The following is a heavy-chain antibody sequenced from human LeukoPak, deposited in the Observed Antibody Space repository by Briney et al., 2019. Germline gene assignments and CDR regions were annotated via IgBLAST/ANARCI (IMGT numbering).Heavy chain of an antibody. Sequence: ESLKISFKGSGYSFIYYWIGWVSQMPGKGLEWMGIIYPGDSDTRHSPSFQGQVTISADKSLSTAYLQWNSLKASDTAMYYCARQDGDSAYYFDYWGQGTLVTVSS. J-gene: IGHJ4*02. CDR1: GYSFIYYW. D-gene: IGHD2-21*02. V-gene: IGHV5-51*01. CDR2: IYPGDSDT. CDR3: ARQDGDSAYYFDY.